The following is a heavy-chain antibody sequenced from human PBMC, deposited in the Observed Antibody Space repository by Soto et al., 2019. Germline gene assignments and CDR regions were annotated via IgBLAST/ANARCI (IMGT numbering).Heavy chain of an antibody. D-gene: IGHD2-21*02. J-gene: IGHJ4*02. Sequence: EVFLWESGGRFLQRGGSLRLSCAASGFSFSTFSMSWVRQAPGKGREWGSGISGLGGSTYYADSVRGRFTISRANSRNILYLQINSLGAEDTAMYFCAKCRSDDWDDGYPYDHWGQGTLVTVSS. V-gene: IGHV3-23*01. CDR2: ISGLGGST. CDR3: AKCRSDDWDDGYPYDH. CDR1: GFSFSTFS.